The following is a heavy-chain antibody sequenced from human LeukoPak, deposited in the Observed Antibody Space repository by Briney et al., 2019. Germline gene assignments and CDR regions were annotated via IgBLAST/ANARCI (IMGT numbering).Heavy chain of an antibody. J-gene: IGHJ4*02. D-gene: IGHD3-10*01. Sequence: SETLSLTCSVSGYSINTNSYWAWIRQPPGKGLEWIGSSHHGGNTYYHPSLKSRVTISIDTSENQFSLKLSSVTAADTAVYYCARCKDYYVSGSYYKTFDYWGQGTLDTVSS. V-gene: IGHV4-38-2*01. CDR3: ARCKDYYVSGSYYKTFDY. CDR2: SHHGGNT. CDR1: GYSINTNSY.